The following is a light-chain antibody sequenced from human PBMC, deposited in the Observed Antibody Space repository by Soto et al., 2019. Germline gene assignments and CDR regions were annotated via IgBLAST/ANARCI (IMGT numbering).Light chain of an antibody. CDR3: QKYYSAPPT. Sequence: DIQMTQSPSSLSASVGDRVTITCRASQSISNYLAWYQQKPGKVPKLLIYAASTLQSGVPSRFSGSGSGTDFALTISSLQPEDVATYYCQKYYSAPPTFGQGTKLEIK. CDR1: QSISNY. J-gene: IGKJ2*01. V-gene: IGKV1-27*01. CDR2: AAS.